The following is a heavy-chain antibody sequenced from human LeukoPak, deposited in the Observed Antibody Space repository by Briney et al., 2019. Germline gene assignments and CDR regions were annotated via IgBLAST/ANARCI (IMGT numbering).Heavy chain of an antibody. CDR1: GFTFSTYA. CDR3: AQGGPRPGSYYSLAY. Sequence: PGGSLRLSCAASGFTFSTYAMTWVRQAPGMGLEWVSATGGSGGSTYSADSVKGRFTISRDNSKNTLYLRMNSLTAGDTAVYYCAQGGPRPGSYYSLAYWGQGTLVTVSS. J-gene: IGHJ4*02. D-gene: IGHD3-10*01. CDR2: TGGSGGST. V-gene: IGHV3-23*01.